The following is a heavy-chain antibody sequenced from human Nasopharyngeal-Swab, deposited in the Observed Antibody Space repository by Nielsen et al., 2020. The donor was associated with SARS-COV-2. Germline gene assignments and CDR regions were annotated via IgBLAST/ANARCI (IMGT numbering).Heavy chain of an antibody. CDR1: GYSFTSYW. J-gene: IGHJ4*02. D-gene: IGHD1-26*01. CDR3: ARRTYGSGSYFLDY. CDR2: IYPGDSDT. V-gene: IGHV5-51*01. Sequence: GESRKISCKVSGYSFTSYWIAWVRQMPGKGLEWMGIIYPGDSDTRYSPTFQGQVTISADKSISTAYLQWSSLEASDTAMYYCARRTYGSGSYFLDYWGQGALVTVSS.